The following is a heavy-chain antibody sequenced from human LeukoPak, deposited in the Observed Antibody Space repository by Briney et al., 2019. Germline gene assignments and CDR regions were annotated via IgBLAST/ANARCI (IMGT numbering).Heavy chain of an antibody. CDR2: ISADNTNT. Sequence: GASVKVSCKASGYTFTGYDISWVRQAPGQGLEWMGWISADNTNTSYAQKLQGRVTMTTDTSTRTAYMELRSLRSDDTALYYCARAITTSGFRTDYWGQGTLVTVSS. D-gene: IGHD2/OR15-2a*01. J-gene: IGHJ4*02. V-gene: IGHV1-18*01. CDR3: ARAITTSGFRTDY. CDR1: GYTFTGYD.